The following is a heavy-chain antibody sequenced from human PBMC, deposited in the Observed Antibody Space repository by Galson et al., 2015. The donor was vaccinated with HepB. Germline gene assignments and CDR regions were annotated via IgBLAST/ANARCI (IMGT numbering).Heavy chain of an antibody. Sequence: SLRLSCAASGFTFSSYAMSWVRQAPGKGLEWVSAISGSGGSTYYADSVKGRFTISRDNSKNTLYLQMNSLRAEDTAVYYCAKVLPSEYDIWNGYYGMDVCGQGTPFTLAS. D-gene: IGHD3-3*01. CDR2: ISGSGGST. J-gene: IGHJ6*02. CDR3: AKVLPSEYDIWNGYYGMDV. V-gene: IGHV3-23*01. CDR1: GFTFSSYA.